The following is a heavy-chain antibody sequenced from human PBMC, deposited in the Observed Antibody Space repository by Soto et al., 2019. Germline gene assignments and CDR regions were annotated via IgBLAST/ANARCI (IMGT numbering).Heavy chain of an antibody. V-gene: IGHV4-39*01. CDR2: IYYSGST. CDR3: ASMLFEYCSSTSCPDY. CDR1: GGSISSSSYY. D-gene: IGHD2-2*01. Sequence: SETLSLTCTVSGGSISSSSYYWGWIRQPPGKGLEWIGSIYYSGSTYYNPSLKSRVTISVDTSKNQFSLKLSSVTAADTAVYYCASMLFEYCSSTSCPDYWGQGTLVTVSS. J-gene: IGHJ4*02.